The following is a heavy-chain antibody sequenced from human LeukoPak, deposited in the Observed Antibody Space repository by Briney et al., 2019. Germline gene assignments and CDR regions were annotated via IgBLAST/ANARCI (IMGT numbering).Heavy chain of an antibody. Sequence: ASVKVSCKASGYTFTSYDINWVRQATGQGLEWMGRMNPNSGNTGYAQKFQGRVTMTRNTSISTAYMELRSLRSDDTAVYYCARDGIAAAGTRKDYWGQGTLVTVSS. CDR3: ARDGIAAAGTRKDY. D-gene: IGHD6-13*01. J-gene: IGHJ4*02. CDR2: MNPNSGNT. V-gene: IGHV1-8*01. CDR1: GYTFTSYD.